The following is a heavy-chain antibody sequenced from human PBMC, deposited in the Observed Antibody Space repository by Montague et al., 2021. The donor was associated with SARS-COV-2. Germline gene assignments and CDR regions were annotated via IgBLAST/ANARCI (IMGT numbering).Heavy chain of an antibody. V-gene: IGHV4-34*01. Sequence: SETLSLTCAVYRGAFSGIIWKWIRNGPGTGLEWNGKITVEGRTNYSQYLKARGAISVDKDKTQISLALRSVTAAAAAVYDCARGRPVRGTLRHFEWLTSGAIDIWGQGTLVTVSS. CDR2: ITVEGRT. J-gene: IGHJ3*02. D-gene: IGHD3-16*01. CDR1: RGAFSGII. CDR3: ARGRPVRGTLRHFEWLTSGAIDI.